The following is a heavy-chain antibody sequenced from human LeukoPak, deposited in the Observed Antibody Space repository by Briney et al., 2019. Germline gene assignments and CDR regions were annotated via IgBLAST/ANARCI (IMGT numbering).Heavy chain of an antibody. CDR1: GFIFSSYW. Sequence: GGSLRLSCAASGFIFSSYWMSWVRQAPGKGLEWVANINQDGSEKYYVDSVKGRFTISRDNAKNSLYLQMNSLRAEDTAVYYCAELGITMIGGVWGKGTTVTISS. J-gene: IGHJ6*04. V-gene: IGHV3-7*01. CDR2: INQDGSEK. D-gene: IGHD3-10*02. CDR3: AELGITMIGGV.